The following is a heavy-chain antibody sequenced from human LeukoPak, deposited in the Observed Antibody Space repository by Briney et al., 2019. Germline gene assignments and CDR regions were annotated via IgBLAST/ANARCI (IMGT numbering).Heavy chain of an antibody. J-gene: IGHJ4*02. V-gene: IGHV1-58*02. Sequence: ATVKVSCKASGFTFTSSAMQWVRQARGQRLEWIGWIVVGSGNTNYAQEFQERVTITRDMSTSTAYMELSSLRSEDTAVFYCARDRLSSWYGRLVPASFDYWGQGTLVTVSS. CDR1: GFTFTSSA. D-gene: IGHD6-13*01. CDR3: ARDRLSSWYGRLVPASFDY. CDR2: IVVGSGNT.